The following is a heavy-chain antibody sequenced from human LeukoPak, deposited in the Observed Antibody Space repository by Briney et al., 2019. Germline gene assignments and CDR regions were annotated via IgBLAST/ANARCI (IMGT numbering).Heavy chain of an antibody. D-gene: IGHD2-2*01. CDR2: IRYDGSNK. V-gene: IGHV3-30*02. CDR1: GFTFSSYG. J-gene: IGHJ5*02. Sequence: GGSLRLSCAASGFTFSSYGMHWVRQAPGKGLEWVAFIRYDGSNKYYADSVKGRFTISRDNSKNTLYLQMNSLRAEDTAVYYCAKDPRGNIVVAPTAQWFDPWGQGTLVTVSS. CDR3: AKDPRGNIVVAPTAQWFDP.